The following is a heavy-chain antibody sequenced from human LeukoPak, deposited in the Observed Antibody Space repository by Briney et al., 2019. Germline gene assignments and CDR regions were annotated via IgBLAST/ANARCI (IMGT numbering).Heavy chain of an antibody. V-gene: IGHV3-48*03. J-gene: IGHJ4*02. CDR2: ISSGGTTI. D-gene: IGHD3-22*01. CDR3: ARRLTNYYDSSGYPGNYFDY. CDR1: GMSFSSYE. Sequence: GGSLRLSCAASGMSFSSYEMNWVRQAPGKGLEWVSYISSGGTTIYYADSVKGRFTISRDNAKNSLYLQMNSLRAEDTAVYYCARRLTNYYDSSGYPGNYFDYWGQGTLVTVSS.